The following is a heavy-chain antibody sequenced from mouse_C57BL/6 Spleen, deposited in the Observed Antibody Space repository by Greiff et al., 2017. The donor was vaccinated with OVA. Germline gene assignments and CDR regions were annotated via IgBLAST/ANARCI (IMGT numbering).Heavy chain of an antibody. Sequence: QVQLQQSGAELVKPGASVKISCKASGYAFSSYWMNWVKQRPGKGLEWIGQIYPGDGDTNYNGKFKGKATLTADKSSSTAYMQLSSLTSEDSAVYFCARAAYYDEPLYAMDYWGQGTSVTVSS. CDR2: IYPGDGDT. CDR1: GYAFSSYW. J-gene: IGHJ4*01. CDR3: ARAAYYDEPLYAMDY. V-gene: IGHV1-80*01. D-gene: IGHD2-4*01.